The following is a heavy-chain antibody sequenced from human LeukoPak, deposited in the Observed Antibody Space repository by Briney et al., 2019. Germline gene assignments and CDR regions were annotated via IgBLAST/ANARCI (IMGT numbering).Heavy chain of an antibody. CDR1: GYTFTGYY. CDR3: ARDRHPTYYYDSSGYPDY. Sequence: ASVKVSCKASGYTFTGYYMHWVRQAPGQGHERKGWFNPNSGGTNYAQMFQGRVTMTRDTSISTAYMELSRLRSDDTAVYYCARDRHPTYYYDSSGYPDYWGQGTLVTVSS. D-gene: IGHD3-22*01. J-gene: IGHJ4*02. CDR2: FNPNSGGT. V-gene: IGHV1-2*02.